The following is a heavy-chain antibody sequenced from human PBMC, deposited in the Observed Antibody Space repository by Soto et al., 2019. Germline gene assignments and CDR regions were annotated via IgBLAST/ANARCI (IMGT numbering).Heavy chain of an antibody. D-gene: IGHD3-3*01. Sequence: GESLKISCKGSGYSFTSYWIGWVRQMPGKGLEWMGIIYPGDSDTRYSPSFQGQVTISADKSISTAYLQWSSLKASDTAMYYCARTYYDFWSGPFYYYYGMDVWGQGTTVTVSS. CDR2: IYPGDSDT. CDR1: GYSFTSYW. CDR3: ARTYYDFWSGPFYYYYGMDV. V-gene: IGHV5-51*01. J-gene: IGHJ6*02.